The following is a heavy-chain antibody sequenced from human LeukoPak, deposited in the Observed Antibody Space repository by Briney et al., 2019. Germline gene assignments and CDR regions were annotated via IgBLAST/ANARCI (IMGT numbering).Heavy chain of an antibody. V-gene: IGHV3-53*01. J-gene: IGHJ4*02. Sequence: PGGSLRLSCAASGFTVSGSYMNWVRQAPGKGLEWVSVIYSGGSTHYADSVTGRFTISRDNSKNTLYIQMNSLRVEDTAMYYCARGAVGAANYDYWGQGTLVTVSS. CDR1: GFTVSGSY. CDR2: IYSGGST. CDR3: ARGAVGAANYDY. D-gene: IGHD1-26*01.